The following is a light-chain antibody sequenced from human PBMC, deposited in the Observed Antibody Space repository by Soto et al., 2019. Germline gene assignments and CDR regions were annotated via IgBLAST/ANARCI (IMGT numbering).Light chain of an antibody. CDR2: DVS. Sequence: QSALTQPPSVSGSLGQSVTISCTGTSSDVGKYNRVSWYQQPPGTAPKVLIYDVSNRPSGVPDRFSGSKSDNTASLTISGLQAEDETFYYCISYTSSSTYVFGTGTKVTVL. J-gene: IGLJ1*01. CDR3: ISYTSSSTYV. CDR1: SSDVGKYNR. V-gene: IGLV2-18*02.